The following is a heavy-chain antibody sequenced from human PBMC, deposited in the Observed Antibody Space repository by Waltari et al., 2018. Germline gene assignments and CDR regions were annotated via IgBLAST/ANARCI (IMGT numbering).Heavy chain of an antibody. CDR1: GGSVSSPAYY. J-gene: IGHJ4*02. D-gene: IGHD3-10*01. Sequence: QLQLQESGPALVRPSETLSLSCTVSGGSVSSPAYYWSWVRPSPGKGLEWLETIYYSGSTSYNPSLKGGVTISIDTSKNQLSLELTSVTAADTAIYYCASHLWYRDLSRVAFDFWGQGTLVAVSS. CDR3: ASHLWYRDLSRVAFDF. CDR2: IYYSGST. V-gene: IGHV4-39*07.